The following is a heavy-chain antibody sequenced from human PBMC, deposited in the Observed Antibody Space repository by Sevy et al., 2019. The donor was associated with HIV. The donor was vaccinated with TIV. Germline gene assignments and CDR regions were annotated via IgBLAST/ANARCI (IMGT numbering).Heavy chain of an antibody. CDR2: INPNSGGT. V-gene: IGHV1-2*06. J-gene: IGHJ4*02. Sequence: ASVKVSCKASGYTFTGYYMHWVRQAPGQGLEWMGRINPNSGGTNYAQKFQGRVTMTRDTSTSTAYMELSRLRSDDTAVYYCALIVGAIDFDYWGQGTLVTVSS. CDR1: GYTFTGYY. CDR3: ALIVGAIDFDY. D-gene: IGHD1-26*01.